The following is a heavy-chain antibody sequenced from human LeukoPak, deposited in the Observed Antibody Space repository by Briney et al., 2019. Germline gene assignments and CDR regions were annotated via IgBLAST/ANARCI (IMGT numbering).Heavy chain of an antibody. J-gene: IGHJ4*02. D-gene: IGHD3-22*01. CDR3: ARDQLQYYYDSSDH. CDR1: GFTFSSYA. CDR2: INSDGSST. V-gene: IGHV3-74*01. Sequence: PGGSLRLSCAASGFTFSSYAMHWVRQAPGKGLVWVSRINSDGSSTSYADSVRGRFTISRDNAKNTLYLQMNSLRAEDTAVYYCARDQLQYYYDSSDHWGQGTLVTVSS.